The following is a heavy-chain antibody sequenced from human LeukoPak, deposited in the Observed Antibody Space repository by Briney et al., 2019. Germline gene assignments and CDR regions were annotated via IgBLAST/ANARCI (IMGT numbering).Heavy chain of an antibody. CDR3: AKGVYYGDYVDYFDY. D-gene: IGHD4-17*01. CDR1: GFTFSSYG. V-gene: IGHV3-30*02. J-gene: IGHJ4*02. CDR2: IRYDGSNK. Sequence: GSLRLSCAASGFTFSSYGMHWVRQAPGKGLEWVAFIRYDGSNKYYADSVKGRFTISRDNSKNTLYLQMNSLRAEDTAVYYCAKGVYYGDYVDYFDYWGQGTLVTVSS.